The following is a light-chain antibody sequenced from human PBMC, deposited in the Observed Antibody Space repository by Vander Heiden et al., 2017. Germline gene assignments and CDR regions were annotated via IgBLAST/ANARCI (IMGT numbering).Light chain of an antibody. CDR3: QQRNSWPRT. Sequence: EIVLAQSPATLSLSPGGNATLSCRDSQSISADLAWYQQKPGQAPRLLIYDASNRATGIPARFSGSGSGTDFTLTISNLEPEDFAVYYCQQRNSWPRTFGQGTKVEI. CDR1: QSISAD. J-gene: IGKJ2*01. V-gene: IGKV3-11*01. CDR2: DAS.